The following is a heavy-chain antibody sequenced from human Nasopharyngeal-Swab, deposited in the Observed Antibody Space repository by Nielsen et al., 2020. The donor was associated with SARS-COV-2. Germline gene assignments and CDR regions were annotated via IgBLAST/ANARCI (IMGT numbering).Heavy chain of an antibody. J-gene: IGHJ4*02. V-gene: IGHV3-33*01. CDR2: IWYDGSNK. CDR3: TTDHDRAMTV. D-gene: IGHD3-10*02. Sequence: WIRQPPGKGLEWVAVIWYDGSNKYYADSVKGRFTISRDNSKNTLYLQMNSLRAEDTAVYHCTTDHDRAMTVWGQGALVTVSS.